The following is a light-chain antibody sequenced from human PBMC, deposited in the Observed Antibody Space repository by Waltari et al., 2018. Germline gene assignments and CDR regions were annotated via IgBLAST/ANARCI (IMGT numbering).Light chain of an antibody. Sequence: QRPRRSPTTVIYDNVQKPSGAPDRFSDSTASFSNSVPLTISGRKTEDEADYYCHSYYANNHSLFGGGHKLTVL. J-gene: IGLJ3*02. CDR2: DNV. V-gene: IGLV6-57*01. CDR3: HSYYANNHSL.